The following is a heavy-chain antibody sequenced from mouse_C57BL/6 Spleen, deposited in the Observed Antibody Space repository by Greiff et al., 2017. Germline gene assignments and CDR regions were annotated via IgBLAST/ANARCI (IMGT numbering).Heavy chain of an antibody. CDR1: GYTFTSYW. CDR2: IHPNSGST. CDR3: AREDNYYGSSYRDY. J-gene: IGHJ2*01. V-gene: IGHV1-64*01. Sequence: VQLQQPGAELVKPGASVKLSCKASGYTFTSYWMHWVKQRPGQGLEWIGMIHPNSGSTNYNEKFKSKATLTVDKSSSTAYMQLSSLTSEDSAVYYCAREDNYYGSSYRDYWGQGTTLTVSS. D-gene: IGHD1-1*01.